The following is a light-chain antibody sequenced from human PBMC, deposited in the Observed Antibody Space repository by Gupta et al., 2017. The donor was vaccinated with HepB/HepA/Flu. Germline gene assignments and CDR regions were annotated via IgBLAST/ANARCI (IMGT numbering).Light chain of an antibody. CDR2: GNS. CDR1: SSNIGAGYD. J-gene: IGLJ2*01. CDR3: QSYDSSLSGSVV. V-gene: IGLV1-40*01. Sequence: HSLLTQPPSVSGAPAHRVTISCTGSSSNIGAGYDVHWYQQLPGTAPKLLIYGNSNRPSGVPDRFSGSKSGTSASLAITGLQAEDEADYYCQSYDSSLSGSVVFGGGTKLTVL.